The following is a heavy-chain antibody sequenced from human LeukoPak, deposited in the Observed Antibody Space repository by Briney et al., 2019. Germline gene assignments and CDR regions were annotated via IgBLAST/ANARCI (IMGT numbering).Heavy chain of an antibody. CDR2: ISWNGGST. V-gene: IGHV3-9*03. D-gene: IGHD5-12*01. CDR1: GYSFDDYA. Sequence: PGGCLRLSCAASGYSFDDYAMCWVRQAPGKGLGCVSGISWNGGSTGYADSVKGRFTISRDTAKNSLYLQMNSLSAEDMAWYYCAKGGRSGYDYWFDPWGQGTLVTVTS. J-gene: IGHJ5*02. CDR3: AKGGRSGYDYWFDP.